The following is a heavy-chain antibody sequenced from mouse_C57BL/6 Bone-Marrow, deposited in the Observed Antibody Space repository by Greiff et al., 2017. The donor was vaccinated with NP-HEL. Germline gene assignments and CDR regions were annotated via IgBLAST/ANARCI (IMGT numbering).Heavy chain of an antibody. J-gene: IGHJ2*01. CDR1: GYTFTSYT. V-gene: IGHV1-4*01. CDR3: ASPYSEGYFDY. D-gene: IGHD2-12*01. Sequence: VMLVESGAELARPGASVKMSCKASGYTFTSYTMHWVKQRPGQGLEWIGNINPSSGYTKYNQKFKDKATLTADKSSSTAYMQLSSLTSEDSSVYYCASPYSEGYFDYWGQGTTLTVSS. CDR2: INPSSGYT.